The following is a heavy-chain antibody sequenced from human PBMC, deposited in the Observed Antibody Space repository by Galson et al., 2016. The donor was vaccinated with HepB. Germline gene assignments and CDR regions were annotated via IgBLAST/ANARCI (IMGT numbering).Heavy chain of an antibody. CDR2: VSATGGTT. CDR1: GFTFSSYA. J-gene: IGHJ4*02. Sequence: SLRLSCAASGFTFSSYAMTWVRQAPGKGLQWVSAVSATGGTTYYGESVKGRFTISRDNSKNTLYLQMNSLRAEDTAVYYCVKESPGRGNHFEYWGQGTLVTVSS. D-gene: IGHD3-10*01. CDR3: VKESPGRGNHFEY. V-gene: IGHV3-23*01.